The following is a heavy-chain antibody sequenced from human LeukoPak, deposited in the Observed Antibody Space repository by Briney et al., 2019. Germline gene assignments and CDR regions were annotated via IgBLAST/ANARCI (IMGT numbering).Heavy chain of an antibody. J-gene: IGHJ3*02. Sequence: ASVKVSCKASGGTFSSYAISWVRQAPGQGLEWMGGIIPIFGTANYAQKFQGRVMITADESTSTAYMELSSLRSEDTAVYYCARGGADAFDIWGQGTMVTVSS. CDR2: IIPIFGTA. CDR3: ARGGADAFDI. D-gene: IGHD2-15*01. V-gene: IGHV1-69*13. CDR1: GGTFSSYA.